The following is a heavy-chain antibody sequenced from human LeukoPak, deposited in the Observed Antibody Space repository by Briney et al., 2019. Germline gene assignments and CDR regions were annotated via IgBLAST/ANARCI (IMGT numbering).Heavy chain of an antibody. V-gene: IGHV4-34*01. CDR3: ARGGGLVAATPYYFDY. CDR1: GGSFSGYY. Sequence: PSETLSLTCAVYGGSFSGYYWSWLRQPPGKGLEWVGEINYSGSTNYNPSLKSRVTISVDTSKNQFSLKLSSVTAADTAVYYCARGGGLVAATPYYFDYWGQGTLVTVSS. J-gene: IGHJ4*02. D-gene: IGHD2-15*01. CDR2: INYSGST.